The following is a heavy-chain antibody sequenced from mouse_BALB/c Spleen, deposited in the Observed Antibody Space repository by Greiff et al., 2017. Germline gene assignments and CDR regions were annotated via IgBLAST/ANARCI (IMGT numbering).Heavy chain of an antibody. J-gene: IGHJ4*01. CDR2: IDPENGDS. V-gene: IGHV14-4*02. CDR3: NGYDAMDY. CDR1: GFNIKDYY. Sequence: VQLKQSGAELVRSGASVKLSCTASGFNIKDYYMHWVKQRPEQGLEWIGWIDPENGDSEYAPKFQGKATMTADTSSNTAYLQLSGLTSEDTAGYYCNGYDAMDYWGQGTSVTVSS.